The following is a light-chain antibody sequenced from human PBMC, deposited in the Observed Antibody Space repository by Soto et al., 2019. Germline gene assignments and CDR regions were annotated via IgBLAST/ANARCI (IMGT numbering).Light chain of an antibody. J-gene: IGKJ5*01. V-gene: IGKV3-11*01. CDR3: QQRNNWPPSIT. CDR2: DAS. Sequence: IVFTHSPVNLSLSLWYRHILSSTAIQSIASHLAWYQQKPGQAPRLLIHDASSRATGIPARFSGSGSGTDFTLTISSLEPEDFAVYYCQQRNNWPPSITFGPGTRLEIK. CDR1: QSIASH.